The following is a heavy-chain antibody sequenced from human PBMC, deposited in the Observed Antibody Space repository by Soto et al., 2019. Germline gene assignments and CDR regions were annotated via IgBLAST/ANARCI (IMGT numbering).Heavy chain of an antibody. V-gene: IGHV3-33*01. D-gene: IGHD3-10*01. CDR1: GFTFSSYG. Sequence: PGGSLRLSCAASGFTFSSYGMHWVRQAPGKGLEWVAVIWYDGSNKYYADSVKGRFTISRDNSKNTLYLQMNSLRAEDTAVYYCARTGITMVRGVPYYYYGMDVWGQGTTVTVSS. CDR2: IWYDGSNK. CDR3: ARTGITMVRGVPYYYYGMDV. J-gene: IGHJ6*02.